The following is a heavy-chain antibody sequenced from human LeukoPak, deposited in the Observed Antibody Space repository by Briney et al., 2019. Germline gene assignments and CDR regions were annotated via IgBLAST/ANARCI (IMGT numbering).Heavy chain of an antibody. J-gene: IGHJ6*02. CDR3: ARQDKDYYGSGRFRYGMDV. V-gene: IGHV5-10-1*01. CDR2: IDPMDSYT. CDR1: GYSFTSYW. D-gene: IGHD3-10*01. Sequence: GESLKISCKGSGYSFTSYWISWLRQMPGKGRKWMGRIDPMDSYTNYSPSFQGHVTISADKSISTAYLQWSSLKASDTAMYYCARQDKDYYGSGRFRYGMDVWGQGTTVTVSS.